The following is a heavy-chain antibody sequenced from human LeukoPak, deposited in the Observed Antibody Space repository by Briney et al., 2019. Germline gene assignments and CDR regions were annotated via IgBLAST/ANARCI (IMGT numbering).Heavy chain of an antibody. CDR2: ISSGGGTT. J-gene: IGHJ4*02. Sequence: GGSLRLSCAASGFTFSSYAMTWVRQAPGKGLEWVSSISSGGGTTYYADSVKGRFTISRDNSKNTLYLQMNSLRAEDTAVYYCAKDPGGSWDYWGQGALSPSPQ. V-gene: IGHV3-23*01. CDR3: AKDPGGSWDY. CDR1: GFTFSSYA. D-gene: IGHD2-8*02.